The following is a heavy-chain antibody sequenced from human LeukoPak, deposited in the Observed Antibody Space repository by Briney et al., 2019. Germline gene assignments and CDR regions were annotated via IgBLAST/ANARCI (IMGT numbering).Heavy chain of an antibody. Sequence: GGSLRLSCAASGFTFSSYWMSWVRQAPGEGLEWVANIKQDGSEKYYVDSVKGRFTISRDNAKNSLYLQMNSLRAEDTAVYYCARVLVNWNYGDFDYWGQGTLVTVSS. V-gene: IGHV3-7*01. CDR2: IKQDGSEK. D-gene: IGHD1-7*01. J-gene: IGHJ4*02. CDR3: ARVLVNWNYGDFDY. CDR1: GFTFSSYW.